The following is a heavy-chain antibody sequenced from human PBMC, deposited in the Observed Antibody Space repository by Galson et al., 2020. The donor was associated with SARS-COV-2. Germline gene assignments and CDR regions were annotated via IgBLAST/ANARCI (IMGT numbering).Heavy chain of an antibody. CDR2: INPNSGNT. V-gene: IGHV1-8*01. CDR1: GYTFTSYD. CDR3: ARDISYLEWSFDY. J-gene: IGHJ4*01. Sequence: ASVKVSCKASGYTFTSYDINWVRQATGQGLEWMGWINPNSGNTGYAQKFQGRVTMTRNTSISTAYMELSSLRTDDTAIYYCARDISYLEWSFDYWGHGTVVTVSS. D-gene: IGHD3-3*01.